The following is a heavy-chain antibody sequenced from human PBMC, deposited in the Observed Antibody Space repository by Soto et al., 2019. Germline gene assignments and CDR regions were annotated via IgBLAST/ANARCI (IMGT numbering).Heavy chain of an antibody. CDR2: IYYTRSS. CDR3: ARDSEYGDSDY. D-gene: IGHD4-17*01. Sequence: SETLSLTCTVSGGSVSSYYWSWIRQPPGKGLEWIGYIYYTRSSNYNPSLKSRVTMSVDTSKNQFSLKLSSVTAADTAVYYCARDSEYGDSDYWGQGTLVTVSS. V-gene: IGHV4-59*02. CDR1: GGSVSSYY. J-gene: IGHJ4*02.